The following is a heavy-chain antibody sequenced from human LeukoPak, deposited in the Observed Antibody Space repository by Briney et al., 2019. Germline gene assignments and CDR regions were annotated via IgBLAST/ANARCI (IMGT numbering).Heavy chain of an antibody. V-gene: IGHV3-30-3*01. CDR1: GFTFSSYA. CDR3: ARDLTYSSSCADY. D-gene: IGHD6-13*01. Sequence: PGRSLRLSCAASGFTFSSYAMHWVRQAPGKGLEWVAVISYDGSNKYYADSVKGRFTISRDNSKNTLYLQMNSLRAEDTAVYYCARDLTYSSSCADYWGQGTLVTVS. J-gene: IGHJ4*02. CDR2: ISYDGSNK.